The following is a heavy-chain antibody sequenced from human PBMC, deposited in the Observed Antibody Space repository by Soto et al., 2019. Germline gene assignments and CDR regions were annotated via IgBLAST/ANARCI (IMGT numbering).Heavy chain of an antibody. CDR3: ARDSREFSSSGGLDV. D-gene: IGHD3-10*01. CDR1: GGSVNSDSYY. J-gene: IGHJ6*02. Sequence: QVQLQESGPGLVKPSEALSLTCTVSGGSVNSDSYYWTWIRQPPGKRLEWIGSLYYSGSTNYNPSLKSRATISVDTSKTQFSLKLRSVTAADTAVYFCARDSREFSSSGGLDVWGQGTTVTVSS. CDR2: LYYSGST. V-gene: IGHV4-61*01.